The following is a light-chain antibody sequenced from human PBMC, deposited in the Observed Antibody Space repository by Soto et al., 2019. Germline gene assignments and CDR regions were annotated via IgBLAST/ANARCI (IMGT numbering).Light chain of an antibody. CDR3: QQYNNWPLFT. CDR2: GAS. J-gene: IGKJ3*01. V-gene: IGKV3-15*01. CDR1: HSVSSN. Sequence: EVVMRQSPATLSVSPGERATLSCRASHSVSSNLAWYQQNPGQAPRLLIYGASTTATGIPARFSGSRSGTDFTLTISRLHSEDFAVYYCQQYNNWPLFTLDRGTKVDI.